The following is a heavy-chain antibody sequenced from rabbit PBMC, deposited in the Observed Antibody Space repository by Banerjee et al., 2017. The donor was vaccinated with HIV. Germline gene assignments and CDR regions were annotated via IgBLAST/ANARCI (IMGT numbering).Heavy chain of an antibody. V-gene: IGHV1S45*01. Sequence: QEQLVEYGGDLVQPEGSLTLTCKASGLDSSSSYWICWVRQAPGKGLEWIACIDTGSSGRTYYASWAKGRFTISKTSSTTVTLQMTSLTVADTATYFCAREGYGDGTGDHDLWGPGTLVTVS. CDR2: IDTGSSGRT. D-gene: IGHD7-1*01. J-gene: IGHJ4*01. CDR3: AREGYGDGTGDHDL. CDR1: GLDSSSSYW.